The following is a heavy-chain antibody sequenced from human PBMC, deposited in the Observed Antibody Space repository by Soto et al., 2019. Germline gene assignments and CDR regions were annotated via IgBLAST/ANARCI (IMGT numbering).Heavy chain of an antibody. V-gene: IGHV3-30*18. Sequence: GGSLRLSCAASGFTFSSYGMHWVRQAPGKGLEWVAVISYDGSNKYYADSVKGRFTISRDNSKNTLYLQMNSLRAEDTAVYYCAKSILEWDDAFDIWGQGTMVTVSS. CDR2: ISYDGSNK. CDR3: AKSILEWDDAFDI. J-gene: IGHJ3*02. D-gene: IGHD3-3*01. CDR1: GFTFSSYG.